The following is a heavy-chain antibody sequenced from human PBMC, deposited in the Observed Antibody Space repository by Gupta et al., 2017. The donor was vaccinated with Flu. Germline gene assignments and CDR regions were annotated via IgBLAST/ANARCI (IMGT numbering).Heavy chain of an antibody. J-gene: IGHJ4*02. CDR2: IRGSGTTM. V-gene: IGHV3-48*03. D-gene: IGHD3-10*01. Sequence: VHLVESGAGLVQPGGSLRLSCAVSGFSFSSYEMNWVRQAPGKELGWGSYIRGSGTTMYYSDSVKGRFTISRDNAKNSLYLQMNSLRAEDTAVYYCTRDLYTYGSVYWGQGTLVTVSS. CDR1: GFSFSSYE. CDR3: TRDLYTYGSVY.